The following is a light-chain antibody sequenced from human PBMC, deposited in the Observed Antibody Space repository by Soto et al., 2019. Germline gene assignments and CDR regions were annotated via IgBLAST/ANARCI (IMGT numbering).Light chain of an antibody. CDR3: CSYAGGYTYV. CDR1: SSDVGAYDY. Sequence: QSALTQPRSVSGSPGQSVAISCTGTSSDVGAYDYVSWYQQHPGKAPKLMIYDVNKRPSGVPDRFSGSKSGNTASLTISGLQAEDEADYYCCSYAGGYTYVFGTGTKVTVL. J-gene: IGLJ1*01. V-gene: IGLV2-11*01. CDR2: DVN.